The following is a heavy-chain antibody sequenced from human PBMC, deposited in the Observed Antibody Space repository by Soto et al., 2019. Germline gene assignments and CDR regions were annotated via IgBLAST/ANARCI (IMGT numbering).Heavy chain of an antibody. D-gene: IGHD6-13*01. V-gene: IGHV1-69*06. CDR1: GGTFSSYA. J-gene: IGHJ5*02. CDR2: IIPIFGTA. Sequence: QVQLVQSGAEVKKPGSSVKVSCKASGGTFSSYAISWVRQAPVQGLEWMGGIIPIFGTANYAQKFQGRVTITADKSTSTAYMELSSLRSEDTAVYYCARDPGYSSSWYSSWFDPWGQGTLVTVSA. CDR3: ARDPGYSSSWYSSWFDP.